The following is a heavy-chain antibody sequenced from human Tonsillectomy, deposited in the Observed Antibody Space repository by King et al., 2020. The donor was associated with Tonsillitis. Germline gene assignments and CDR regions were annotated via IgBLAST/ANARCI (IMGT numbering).Heavy chain of an antibody. CDR2: ISGSGSST. V-gene: IGHV3-23*04. CDR1: GFTFSSYA. D-gene: IGHD3-3*01. Sequence: VQLVESGGDLIQPGGSLRLSRAASGFTFSSYAMNWVRQAPGKGLEWVSGISGSGSSTYYADSVEGRFAISRDNSKNTLYLQMNSLRAEDTAVYYCAKDRDFWSPHGMDVWGQGTTVTVSS. CDR3: AKDRDFWSPHGMDV. J-gene: IGHJ6*02.